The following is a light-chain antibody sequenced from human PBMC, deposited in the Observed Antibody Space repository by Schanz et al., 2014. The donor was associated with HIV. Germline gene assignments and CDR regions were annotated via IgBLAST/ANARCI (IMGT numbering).Light chain of an antibody. CDR1: SGSVSTSYY. V-gene: IGLV8-61*01. CDR3: VIFVGNGIRV. CDR2: NTN. Sequence: QTVVTQAPSFSVSPGGTVTLTCGLSSGSVSTSYYPSWYQQTPGQAPRTLIYNTNTRSSGVPDRFSGSILGNKAALTITGAQSGDESDYYCVIFVGNGIRVFGGGTKLTVL. J-gene: IGLJ3*02.